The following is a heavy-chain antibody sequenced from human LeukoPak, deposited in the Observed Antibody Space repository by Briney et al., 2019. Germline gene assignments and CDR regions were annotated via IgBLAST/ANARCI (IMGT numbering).Heavy chain of an antibody. CDR1: GYTFTSYY. V-gene: IGHV1-46*01. Sequence: ASVKVSCKASGYTFTSYYMHWVRQAPGQGLEWMGIINPSGGSTSYAQKFQGRVTMTRDMSTSTVYMELSSLRSEDTAVYYCAGDGGYCSSTSCYNYYYYLDVWGKGTTVTVSS. CDR3: AGDGGYCSSTSCYNYYYYLDV. CDR2: INPSGGST. J-gene: IGHJ6*03. D-gene: IGHD2-2*02.